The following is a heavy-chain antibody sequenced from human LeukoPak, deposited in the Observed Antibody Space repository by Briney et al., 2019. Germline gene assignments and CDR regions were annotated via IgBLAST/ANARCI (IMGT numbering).Heavy chain of an antibody. CDR2: INHNGNVN. J-gene: IGHJ4*02. V-gene: IGHV3-7*03. CDR1: GFTFSSYW. Sequence: GGSLRLSCAASGFTFSSYWMNWARQAPGKGLEWVASINHNGNVNYYVDSVKGRFTISRDNAKNSLYLQMNSLRAEDTALYYCAKDEYYDILTGLGSFDYWGQGTLVTVSS. CDR3: AKDEYYDILTGLGSFDY. D-gene: IGHD3-9*01.